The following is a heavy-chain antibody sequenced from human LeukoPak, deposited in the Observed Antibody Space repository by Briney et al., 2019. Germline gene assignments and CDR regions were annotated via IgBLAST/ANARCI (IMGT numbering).Heavy chain of an antibody. Sequence: SETLSHTCTVSGGSISSYYWSWIRQPPGKGLEWIGYIYYSGSTNYNPSLKSRVTISVDTSKNQFSLKLSSVTAADTAVYYCARPGVGSGRYGAFDIWGQGTMVTVSS. CDR2: IYYSGST. V-gene: IGHV4-59*08. CDR3: ARPGVGSGRYGAFDI. D-gene: IGHD5-18*01. J-gene: IGHJ3*02. CDR1: GGSISSYY.